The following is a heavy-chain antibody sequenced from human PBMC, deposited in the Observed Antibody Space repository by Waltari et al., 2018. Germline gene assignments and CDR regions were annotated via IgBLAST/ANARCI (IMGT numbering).Heavy chain of an antibody. V-gene: IGHV1-2*06. CDR2: INPNSGGT. D-gene: IGHD2-21*02. Sequence: QVQLVQSGAEVKKPGASVKVSRKASGYTFTGYYMHWVRQAPGQGLEWMGRINPNSGGTNYAQKFQGRVTMTRDTSISTAYMELSRLRSDDTAVYYCARDYGGNSEVEYWGQETLVTVSS. CDR1: GYTFTGYY. J-gene: IGHJ4*02. CDR3: ARDYGGNSEVEY.